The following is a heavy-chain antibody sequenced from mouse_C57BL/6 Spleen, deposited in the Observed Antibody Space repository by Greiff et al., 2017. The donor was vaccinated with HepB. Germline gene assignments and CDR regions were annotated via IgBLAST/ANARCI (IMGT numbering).Heavy chain of an antibody. D-gene: IGHD2-3*01. Sequence: QVQLQQSGAELARPGASVKMSCKASGYTFTSYTMHWVKQRPGQGLEWIGYINPSSGYTKYNQKFKDKATLTADKSSSTAYMQLSSLTSEDSAVYYCARTNDGYYEDYAMDYWGQGTSVTVSS. V-gene: IGHV1-4*01. CDR3: ARTNDGYYEDYAMDY. CDR2: INPSSGYT. J-gene: IGHJ4*01. CDR1: GYTFTSYT.